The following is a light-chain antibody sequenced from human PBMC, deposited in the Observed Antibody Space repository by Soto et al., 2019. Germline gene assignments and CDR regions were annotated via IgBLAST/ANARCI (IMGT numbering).Light chain of an antibody. CDR2: EVT. J-gene: IGLJ1*01. V-gene: IGLV2-8*01. CDR3: SSYGGSNNFV. CDR1: SSDVGGYNF. Sequence: QSALTQPPSASGSPGQSVTISCTGTSSDVGGYNFVSWYQHFPGKAPKLIIYEVTKRPSGVPDRFSGSKSGNTGSLTVSGLQTDDEADYYCSSYGGSNNFVLGTGTKVTVL.